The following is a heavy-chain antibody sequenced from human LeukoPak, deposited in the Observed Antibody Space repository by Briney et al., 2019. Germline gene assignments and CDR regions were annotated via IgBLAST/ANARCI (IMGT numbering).Heavy chain of an antibody. V-gene: IGHV5-51*01. J-gene: IGHJ4*02. CDR2: IYPRDSRT. CDR1: GYSFSSYW. D-gene: IGHD1-26*01. CDR3: ARLKYSGSYLFDY. Sequence: GESLKISCKGSGYSFSSYWIAWVRQMPGKGLEWMGVIYPRDSRTTYSPSFQDQVTISADKSISTAYLQWSSLKASDTAMYYCARLKYSGSYLFDYWGQGTLVTVSS.